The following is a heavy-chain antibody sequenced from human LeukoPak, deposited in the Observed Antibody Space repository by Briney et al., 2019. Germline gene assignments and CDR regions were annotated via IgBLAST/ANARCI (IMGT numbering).Heavy chain of an antibody. Sequence: PGRSLRLSCAASGFTVSSNYMSWVRQAPGEGLEWVSIIYSDGRTNYADSVKGRFTISGDNSKTTWYLQWNGLRAEDTAVYYCARALFFDCWGQGTLVTVSS. CDR2: IYSDGRT. CDR1: GFTVSSNY. D-gene: IGHD2-21*01. CDR3: ARALFFDC. V-gene: IGHV3-53*01. J-gene: IGHJ4*02.